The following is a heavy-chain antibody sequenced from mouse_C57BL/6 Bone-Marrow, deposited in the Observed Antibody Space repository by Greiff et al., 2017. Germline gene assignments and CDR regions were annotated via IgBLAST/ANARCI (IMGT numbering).Heavy chain of an antibody. CDR2: IYPRSGNT. CDR3: AVRGYDGDPYWYFDV. V-gene: IGHV1-81*01. Sequence: VQLQQSGAELARPGASVKLSCKASGYTFTSYGISWVKQRTGQGLEWIGEIYPRSGNTYYNEKFKGKATLTADKSSSTAYMELRSLTSEDSAVYFCAVRGYDGDPYWYFDVWGTGTTVTVSS. J-gene: IGHJ1*03. D-gene: IGHD2-3*01. CDR1: GYTFTSYG.